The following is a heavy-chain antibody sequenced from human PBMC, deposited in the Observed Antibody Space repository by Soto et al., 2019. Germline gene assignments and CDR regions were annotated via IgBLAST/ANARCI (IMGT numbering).Heavy chain of an antibody. V-gene: IGHV4-30-2*01. D-gene: IGHD3-10*01. CDR2: IYHSGST. J-gene: IGHJ4*02. Sequence: SETLSLTCTVSGGSVSSGSYYWSWIRQPPGKGLEWIGYIYHSGSTYYNPSLKSRVTISVDRSKNQFSLKLSSVTAADTAVYYCARGSFTMVRGVIITPYYFDYWGQGTLVTVSS. CDR3: ARGSFTMVRGVIITPYYFDY. CDR1: GGSVSSGSYY.